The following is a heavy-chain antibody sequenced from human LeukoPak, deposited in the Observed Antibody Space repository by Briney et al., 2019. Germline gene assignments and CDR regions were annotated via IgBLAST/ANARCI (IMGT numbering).Heavy chain of an antibody. D-gene: IGHD3-10*01. V-gene: IGHV4-4*02. J-gene: IGHJ6*03. CDR3: ARHGWFGELSTHTTDYYMDV. CDR1: GGSISSSNW. Sequence: KTSETLSLTCAVSGGSISSSNWWSWVRQPPGKGLEWIGEIYHSWSTNYNPSLKSRVTISVDKSKNQFSLKLSSVTAADTAVYYCARHGWFGELSTHTTDYYMDVWGKGTTVSVSS. CDR2: IYHSWST.